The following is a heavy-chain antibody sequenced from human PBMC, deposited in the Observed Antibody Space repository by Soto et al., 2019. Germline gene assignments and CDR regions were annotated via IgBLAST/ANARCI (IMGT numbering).Heavy chain of an antibody. J-gene: IGHJ6*02. D-gene: IGHD5-12*01. CDR3: ARDPDGDGGYGYGMDV. CDR1: GFSFSCYW. Sequence: EVQLVESGGGLVQPGGSLRLSCAASGFSFSCYWMRWVRQAPGKGLEWVANIRDDGSEKIYVDSVKGRFTISRDNAENSLYLQMTSLRAEDTAVYYCARDPDGDGGYGYGMDVWGQGTTVIVSS. V-gene: IGHV3-7*03. CDR2: IRDDGSEK.